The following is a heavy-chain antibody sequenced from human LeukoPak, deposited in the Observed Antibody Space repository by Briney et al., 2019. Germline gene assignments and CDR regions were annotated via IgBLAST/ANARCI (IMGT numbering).Heavy chain of an antibody. J-gene: IGHJ3*02. CDR2: IYSGGST. V-gene: IGHV3-66*04. Sequence: PGGSLRLSCAASGFTVSSNYMSWVSQAPGKGLEWVSVIYSGGSTYYADSVKGRFTFSRDNSKNTLYLQMNSLRAEDTAVYYCARPGPDAFDIWGQGTMVTVSS. CDR1: GFTVSSNY. CDR3: ARPGPDAFDI.